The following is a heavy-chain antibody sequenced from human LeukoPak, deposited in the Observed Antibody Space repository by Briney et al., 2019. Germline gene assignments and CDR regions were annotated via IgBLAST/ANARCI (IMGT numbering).Heavy chain of an antibody. D-gene: IGHD2-2*01. Sequence: ASVKVSCKASGYSFTTYGISWVRQAPGQGLEWMGWISANNNNTDNVQKLQGRVTMTTDTSTSTAYMELRSLRSDDTAVYYCARALYHTCDYGGQGTLVTVSS. CDR2: ISANNNNT. V-gene: IGHV1-18*01. CDR3: ARALYHTCDY. J-gene: IGHJ4*02. CDR1: GYSFTTYG.